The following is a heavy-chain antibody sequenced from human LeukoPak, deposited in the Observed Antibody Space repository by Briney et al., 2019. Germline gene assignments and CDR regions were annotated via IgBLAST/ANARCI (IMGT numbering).Heavy chain of an antibody. Sequence: PGGSLRLSCAASGFTFSGYGMHWVRQAPGKGLEWVAVIWYDGSKKYHADPVKGRFTISRDNSKNTLYLQMNSLRAEDTAVYYCARWGGDYSAFDIWGQGTMVTVSS. CDR2: IWYDGSKK. V-gene: IGHV3-33*01. J-gene: IGHJ3*02. CDR3: ARWGGDYSAFDI. CDR1: GFTFSGYG. D-gene: IGHD4-17*01.